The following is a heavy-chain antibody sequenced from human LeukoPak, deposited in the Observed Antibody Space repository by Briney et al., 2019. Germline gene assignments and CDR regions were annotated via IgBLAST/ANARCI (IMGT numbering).Heavy chain of an antibody. Sequence: GESPKISCEGSGYIFTSYWIAWVRQMPGKGLEWMYIIYPGDSDTRYSPSFQGQVTISVDKSISTAYLQWSSLKASDTAMYYCARSSGWYGGLDYWGQGTLVTVSS. CDR3: ARSSGWYGGLDY. J-gene: IGHJ4*02. CDR1: GYIFTSYW. D-gene: IGHD6-19*01. CDR2: IYPGDSDT. V-gene: IGHV5-51*01.